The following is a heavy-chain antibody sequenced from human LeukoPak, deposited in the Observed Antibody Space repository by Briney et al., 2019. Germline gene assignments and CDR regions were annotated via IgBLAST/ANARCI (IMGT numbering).Heavy chain of an antibody. V-gene: IGHV3-21*06. CDR1: GFTFSSYS. CDR3: GRAYDFSRH. CDR2: ISGSGGST. Sequence: GGSLRLSCTASGFTFSSYSVNWVRQAPGKGLEWVSAISGSGGSTYYADSVKGRFTISRDNAKNSLYLQMNSLRAEDTALYYCGRAYDFSRHWGQGTLVTVSS. D-gene: IGHD3-3*01. J-gene: IGHJ4*02.